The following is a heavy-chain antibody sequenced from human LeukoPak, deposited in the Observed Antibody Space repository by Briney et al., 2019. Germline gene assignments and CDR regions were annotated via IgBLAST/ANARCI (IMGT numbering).Heavy chain of an antibody. J-gene: IGHJ3*02. CDR1: SYTFTSYY. CDR2: INPSGGST. CDR3: ARDGGPRYYYDSIGPTGDAFDS. Sequence: ASVKVSCKASSYTFTSYYMHWVRQAPGQGLEWMGIINPSGGSTSYAQKFQGRVTMTRDTSTSTVYMEPSSLRSEDTAVYYCARDGGPRYYYDSIGPTGDAFDSWGQGTMVTVSS. V-gene: IGHV1-46*01. D-gene: IGHD3-22*01.